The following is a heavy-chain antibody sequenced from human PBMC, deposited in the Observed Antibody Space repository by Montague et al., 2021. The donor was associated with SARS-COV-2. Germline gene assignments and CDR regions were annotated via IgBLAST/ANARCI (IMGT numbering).Heavy chain of an antibody. Sequence: SETLSLTCSVSGDSISSYDWSWIRQPPGKGLEWIAYHYSGGVTGYNPSLKSRGTISVDTSKNQVSLRLKSVTAADTAVYYCARGGLGGGDDLDLWGQGTLVTVSS. D-gene: IGHD3-16*01. CDR2: HYSGGVT. CDR3: ARGGLGGGDDLDL. CDR1: GDSISSYD. V-gene: IGHV4-59*12. J-gene: IGHJ5*02.